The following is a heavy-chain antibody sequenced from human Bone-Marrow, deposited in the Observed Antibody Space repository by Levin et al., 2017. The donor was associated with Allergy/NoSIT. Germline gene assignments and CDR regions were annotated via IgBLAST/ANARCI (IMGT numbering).Heavy chain of an antibody. CDR1: GFTFSRYS. V-gene: IGHV3-48*02. CDR3: AKEDNLNAKRALDY. J-gene: IGHJ4*02. Sequence: GGSLRLSCAASGFTFSRYSMHWVRQAPGKGLEWVSYIISSSTTKDYSDSVKGRFTISRDNAKNSLYLQMNSLRDEDTTVYYCAKEDNLNAKRALDYWGQGTLVTVSS. D-gene: IGHD1-20*01. CDR2: IISSSTTK.